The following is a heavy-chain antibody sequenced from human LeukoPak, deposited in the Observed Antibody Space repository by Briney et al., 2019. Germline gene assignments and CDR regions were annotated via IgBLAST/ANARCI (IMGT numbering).Heavy chain of an antibody. CDR1: GYTFTCYY. CDR3: ARGLERYDSSGYYSSALRY. Sequence: ASVKVSCTASGYTFTCYYMHWVRQAPGQGLEWMGWINPNSGGTNYAQKFQGRVTMTRDTSISTAYMELSRLRSDDTAVYYCARGLERYDSSGYYSSALRYWGQGTLVTVSS. CDR2: INPNSGGT. J-gene: IGHJ4*02. D-gene: IGHD3-22*01. V-gene: IGHV1-2*02.